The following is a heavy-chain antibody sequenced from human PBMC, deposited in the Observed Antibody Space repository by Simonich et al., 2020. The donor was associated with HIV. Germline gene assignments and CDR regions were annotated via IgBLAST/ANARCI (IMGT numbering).Heavy chain of an antibody. D-gene: IGHD1-7*01. V-gene: IGHV1-18*01. J-gene: IGHJ6*03. CDR3: ARRAPAYNWNYGGYYYMDV. CDR1: GYTFTSYG. CDR2: ISVKNANT. Sequence: QIQLVQSGAEVKKPGASVKVSCKASGYTFTSYGISWVRQAPGQGLEWLGWISVKNANTNDAQRLKDRQTMTTDTATSNADMELRSLRADDTAVYYWARRAPAYNWNYGGYYYMDVWGKGTTVTVSS.